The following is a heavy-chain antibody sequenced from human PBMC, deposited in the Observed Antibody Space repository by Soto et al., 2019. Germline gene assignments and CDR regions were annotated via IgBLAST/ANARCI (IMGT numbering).Heavy chain of an antibody. CDR1: GFTFSSYA. Sequence: GVSLRLSCAASGFTFSSYAMSWVRQAPGKGLEWVSAISGSGGSTSYAQKFQGRVTMTRDTSTSTVYMEMSSLRSEDTAVYYCATQGSSWFSYLDYWGQGTLVTVSS. CDR3: ATQGSSWFSYLDY. V-gene: IGHV3-23*01. CDR2: ISGSGGST. D-gene: IGHD6-13*01. J-gene: IGHJ4*02.